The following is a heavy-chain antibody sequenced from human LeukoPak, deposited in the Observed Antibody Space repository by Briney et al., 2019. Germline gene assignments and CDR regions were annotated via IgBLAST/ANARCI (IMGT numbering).Heavy chain of an antibody. CDR3: ARVNTMIVVVTDAFDI. CDR2: IYYSGST. CDR1: GGSISSSSYY. Sequence: SETLSLTCTVSGGSISSSSYYWGWIRQPPGKGLEWIGSIYYSGSTYYNPSLKSRVTISVDTSKNQFSLKLSSVTAADTAVYYCARVNTMIVVVTDAFDIWGQGTMVTVSS. V-gene: IGHV4-39*07. J-gene: IGHJ3*02. D-gene: IGHD3-22*01.